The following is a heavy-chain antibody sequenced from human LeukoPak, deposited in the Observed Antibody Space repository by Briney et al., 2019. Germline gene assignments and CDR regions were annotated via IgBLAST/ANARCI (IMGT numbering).Heavy chain of an antibody. V-gene: IGHV3-30*04. CDR2: ISYDGSNK. CDR3: ARELPLRYLDWLLYYYYGMDV. CDR1: GFTFSSYA. D-gene: IGHD3-9*01. Sequence: PGRSLRLSCAASGFTFSSYAMHWVRQAPGKGLEWVAVISYDGSNKYYADSVKGRFTISRDNSKNTLYLQMNSLRAEDTAVYYCARELPLRYLDWLLYYYYGMDVWGKGTTVTVSS. J-gene: IGHJ6*04.